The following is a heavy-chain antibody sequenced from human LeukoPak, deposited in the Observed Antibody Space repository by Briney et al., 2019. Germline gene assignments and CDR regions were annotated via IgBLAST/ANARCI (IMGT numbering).Heavy chain of an antibody. CDR3: AVDHDAFDI. Sequence: PSETLSLTCTGSGGSISSYYWSWIRQPPGKGLEWIGYIYYSGSTNYNPSLKSRVTISVDTSKNQFSLKLSSVTAADTAVYYCAVDHDAFDIWGQGTMVTVSS. CDR1: GGSISSYY. J-gene: IGHJ3*02. CDR2: IYYSGST. V-gene: IGHV4-59*01.